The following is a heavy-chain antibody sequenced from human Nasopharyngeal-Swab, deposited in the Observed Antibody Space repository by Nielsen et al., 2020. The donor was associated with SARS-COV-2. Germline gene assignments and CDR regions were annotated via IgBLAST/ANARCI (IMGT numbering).Heavy chain of an antibody. D-gene: IGHD5-18*01. CDR3: ARDRRGSTTAMVHNFDY. V-gene: IGHV3-33*01. Sequence: GGSLRLYCAASGFTFSSYGMHWVRQAPGKGLEWVAVIWYDGSNKYYADSVKGRFTISRDNSKNTLYLQMNSLRAEDTAVYYCARDRRGSTTAMVHNFDYWGQGTLVTVSS. CDR1: GFTFSSYG. J-gene: IGHJ4*02. CDR2: IWYDGSNK.